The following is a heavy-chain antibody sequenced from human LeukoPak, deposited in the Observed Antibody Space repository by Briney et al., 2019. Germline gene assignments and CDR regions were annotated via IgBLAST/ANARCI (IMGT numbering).Heavy chain of an antibody. CDR2: IRYDGSNK. CDR1: EFTFSSYG. CDR3: AKDPSVVGATLDY. V-gene: IGHV3-30*02. D-gene: IGHD1-26*01. J-gene: IGHJ4*02. Sequence: SGGSLRLSCAASEFTFSSYGMHWVRQAPGKGLEWVAFIRYDGSNKYYADSVKGRFTISRDNSKNTLYLQMNSLRAEDTAVYYCAKDPSVVGATLDYWGQGTLVTVSS.